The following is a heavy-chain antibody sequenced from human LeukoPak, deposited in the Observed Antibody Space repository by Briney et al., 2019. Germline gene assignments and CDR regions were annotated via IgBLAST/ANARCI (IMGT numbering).Heavy chain of an antibody. CDR2: FDSEDGET. J-gene: IGHJ4*02. CDR3: ATASKYYYDSSGYYPFDY. Sequence: ASVKVSCKVSGYTPTELFMHWVRPAPGKGLGWMGGFDSEDGETIYAKKFQGRVTMSEDTSTDTAYMELSSLRSEDTAGYYCATASKYYYDSSGYYPFDYWGQGTLVTVSS. D-gene: IGHD3-22*01. V-gene: IGHV1-24*01. CDR1: GYTPTELF.